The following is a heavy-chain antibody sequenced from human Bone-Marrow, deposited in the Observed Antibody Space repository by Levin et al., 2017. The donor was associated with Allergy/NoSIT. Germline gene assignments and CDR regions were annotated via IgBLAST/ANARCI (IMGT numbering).Heavy chain of an antibody. D-gene: IGHD2-2*02. Sequence: GGSLRLSCAASDFTVSSNGMTWVRQAPGKGLESVSLIYSGGNTYYADSVKGRFTISRDSSRNTLYLQMNSLRAEDTAVYFCSRVGYKDAFDIWGQGTMVTVSS. CDR1: DFTVSSNG. V-gene: IGHV3-66*01. J-gene: IGHJ3*02. CDR2: IYSGGNT. CDR3: SRVGYKDAFDI.